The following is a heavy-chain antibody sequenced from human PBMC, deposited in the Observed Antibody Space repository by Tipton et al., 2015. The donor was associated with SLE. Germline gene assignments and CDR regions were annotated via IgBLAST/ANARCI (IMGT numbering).Heavy chain of an antibody. Sequence: TLSLTCTVSGGSIGSRSPFWGCFRQIPGEGVEWIGSIYYSGRTYYNPSLKSRVTVSVDTSKNQFSLNLKSVTAADTAVYYCARQGAAVTMSGWFDPWGQGTLVTVSS. J-gene: IGHJ5*02. D-gene: IGHD4-17*01. V-gene: IGHV4-39*01. CDR2: IYYSGRT. CDR3: ARQGAAVTMSGWFDP. CDR1: GGSIGSRSPF.